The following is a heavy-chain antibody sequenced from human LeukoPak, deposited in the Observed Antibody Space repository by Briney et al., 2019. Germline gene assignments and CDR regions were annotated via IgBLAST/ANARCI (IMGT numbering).Heavy chain of an antibody. CDR1: GFTFDDYA. J-gene: IGHJ3*02. Sequence: GGSLRLSCAASGFTFDDYAMHWVRQAPGKGLEWVSLISWDGGSTYYADSVKGRFTISRDNSKNSLYLQTNSLRAEDTALYYCVSFGTDAFDIWGQGTMVTVSS. CDR2: ISWDGGST. CDR3: VSFGTDAFDI. V-gene: IGHV3-43D*03. D-gene: IGHD1-1*01.